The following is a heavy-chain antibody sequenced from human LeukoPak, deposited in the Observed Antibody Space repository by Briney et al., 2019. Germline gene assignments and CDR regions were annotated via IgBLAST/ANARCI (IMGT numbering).Heavy chain of an antibody. D-gene: IGHD6-13*01. CDR3: ARLKNGSSSWL. Sequence: SETLSLTCTVSGGAISSSSYYWGWIRQPPGKGLEWIGMINYSGNTYYNPSLKSRVTMSVDTSKNQFSLKLNSVTAADTAVYYCARLKNGSSSWLWGQGTLVTVSS. J-gene: IGHJ4*02. CDR2: INYSGNT. V-gene: IGHV4-39*01. CDR1: GGAISSSSYY.